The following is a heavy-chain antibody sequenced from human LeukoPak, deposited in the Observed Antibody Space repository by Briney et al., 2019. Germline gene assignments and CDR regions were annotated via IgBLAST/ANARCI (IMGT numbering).Heavy chain of an antibody. CDR3: ARANMVRGVGSFFDRNWFDP. Sequence: ASVKVSCKASGYPFSTYGISWVRQAPGQGLEWMGWISAYNGNTNYAQKLQGRVTMTTDTSTSTAYMELRSLRSDDTAVYYCARANMVRGVGSFFDRNWFDPWGQGTLVTVSS. V-gene: IGHV1-18*01. CDR1: GYPFSTYG. CDR2: ISAYNGNT. D-gene: IGHD3-10*01. J-gene: IGHJ5*02.